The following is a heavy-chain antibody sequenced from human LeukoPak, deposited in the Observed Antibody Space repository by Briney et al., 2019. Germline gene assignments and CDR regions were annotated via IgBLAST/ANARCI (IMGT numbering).Heavy chain of an antibody. CDR2: IRGKADDYAS. CDR3: SRLAAFGSA. V-gene: IGHV3-73*01. Sequence: GGSLRLSCAASGFTFSGSAIHWVRQASGKGLEWIGRIRGKADDYASVYAASVEGRFTISRDDSRNAAYLQLNSRQIEDTAVYYCSRLAAFGSAWGQGTLVTVSS. J-gene: IGHJ4*02. CDR1: GFTFSGSA. D-gene: IGHD3-10*01.